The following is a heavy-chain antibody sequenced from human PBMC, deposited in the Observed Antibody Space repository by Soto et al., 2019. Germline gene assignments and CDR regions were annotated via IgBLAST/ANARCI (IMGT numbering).Heavy chain of an antibody. Sequence: SETLSLTCTVSGGSISSGDYYWSWIRQPPGKGLECIGYIYYSGSTYHNPSLKSRVTISVDTSKNQFSLKLSSVTAADTAVYYCARLDTAMGYYFDYWGQETLVTVSS. CDR1: GGSISSGDYY. J-gene: IGHJ4*02. V-gene: IGHV4-30-4*01. CDR3: ARLDTAMGYYFDY. CDR2: IYYSGST. D-gene: IGHD5-18*01.